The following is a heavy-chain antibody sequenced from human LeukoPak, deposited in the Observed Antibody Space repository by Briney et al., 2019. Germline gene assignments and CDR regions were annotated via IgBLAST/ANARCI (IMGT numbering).Heavy chain of an antibody. CDR3: ARDADKSSWYFGLRVDP. Sequence: ASVKVSCKASGYTFNDYYMHWVRQAPGQGREWMGWINPHSGGTKNAQKFEGRVTMTRDTSISTAYMELSGLRSDDTAVYYCARDADKSSWYFGLRVDPWGQGTLVTVSS. J-gene: IGHJ5*02. D-gene: IGHD6-13*01. CDR1: GYTFNDYY. V-gene: IGHV1-2*02. CDR2: INPHSGGT.